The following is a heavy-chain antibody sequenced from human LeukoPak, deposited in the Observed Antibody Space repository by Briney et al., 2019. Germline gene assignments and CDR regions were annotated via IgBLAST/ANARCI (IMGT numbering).Heavy chain of an antibody. J-gene: IGHJ5*02. CDR1: SCTLSNYY. CDR3: SRDSGTTGEVKFAP. D-gene: IGHD3-16*01. CDR2: IYTSGST. V-gene: IGHV4-4*07. Sequence: SETLSLTCTVSSCTLSNYYWSWIRQPAGKGLEWIGRIYTSGSTTYNPSLMSRRTISIDTTKNQFSLMLIYVITADTAVYYCSRDSGTTGEVKFAPWGQGTLFTVSS.